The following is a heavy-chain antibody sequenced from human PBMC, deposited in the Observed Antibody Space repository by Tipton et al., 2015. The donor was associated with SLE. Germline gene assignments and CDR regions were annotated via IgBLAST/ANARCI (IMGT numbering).Heavy chain of an antibody. V-gene: IGHV3-11*01. CDR2: ISSSGSTI. D-gene: IGHD6-19*01. Sequence: LSLTCAASGFTFSDYYMSWIRQAPGKGLEWVSYISSSGSTIYYADSVKGRFTISRDNAKNSLYLQMNSLRAEDTAVYYCARDAYSSGWVDYWGQGTLVTVSS. CDR1: GFTFSDYY. J-gene: IGHJ4*02. CDR3: ARDAYSSGWVDY.